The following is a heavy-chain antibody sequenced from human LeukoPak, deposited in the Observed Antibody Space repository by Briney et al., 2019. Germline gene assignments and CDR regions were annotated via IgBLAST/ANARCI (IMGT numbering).Heavy chain of an antibody. CDR1: GYTFTSYG. Sequence: GASVKVSCKASGYTFTSYGISWVRQAPGQGLEWMGWISAYNGNTNYAQKLQGRVTMTTDTSTSTAYMELRTLRSDGTAVYYCARGRHFGVVTYVDYWGQGTLVTVSS. CDR2: ISAYNGNT. V-gene: IGHV1-18*01. D-gene: IGHD3-3*01. J-gene: IGHJ4*02. CDR3: ARGRHFGVVTYVDY.